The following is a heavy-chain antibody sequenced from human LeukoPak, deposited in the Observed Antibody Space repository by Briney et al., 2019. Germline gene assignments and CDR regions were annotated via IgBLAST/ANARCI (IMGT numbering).Heavy chain of an antibody. D-gene: IGHD3-10*01. V-gene: IGHV4-39*01. J-gene: IGHJ3*02. CDR2: MYYSGNT. CDR1: GGSISSSSYY. CDR3: ARRWFGELYAFDI. Sequence: SETLSLTCTVSGGSISSSSYYWGWIRQPPGKGLEWIGTMYYSGNTYYNPSLKSRVAISVDTSKNQFSLKLTSVTVADTAIYYCARRWFGELYAFDIWGQGTMVTVSS.